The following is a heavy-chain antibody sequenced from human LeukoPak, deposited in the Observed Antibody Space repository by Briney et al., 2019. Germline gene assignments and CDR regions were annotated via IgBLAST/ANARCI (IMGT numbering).Heavy chain of an antibody. J-gene: IGHJ4*02. CDR1: GFTFDDYA. CDR2: ISWNSGSI. Sequence: PGRSLRLSCAASGFTFDDYARHWVRQAPGKGLEWVSGISWNSGSIGYADSVKGRFTISRDNAKNSLYLQMNSLRAEDTALYYCAKDMAPYSSSSDYWGQGTLVTVSS. V-gene: IGHV3-9*01. CDR3: AKDMAPYSSSSDY. D-gene: IGHD6-6*01.